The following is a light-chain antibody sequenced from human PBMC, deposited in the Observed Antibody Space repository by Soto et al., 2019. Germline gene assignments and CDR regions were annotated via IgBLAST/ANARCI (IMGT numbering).Light chain of an antibody. CDR3: NSYTTANTYV. CDR1: SSDIGEYKY. V-gene: IGLV2-14*01. J-gene: IGLJ1*01. Sequence: QSALTQPASVSGSPGQSITISCSGSSSDIGEYKYVSWYQQHPGKAPKLMIYDVTNRPSGVSDRFSGSKSGSTASLTISGLQAEDEADYSCNSYTTANTYVFGSGTKVTVL. CDR2: DVT.